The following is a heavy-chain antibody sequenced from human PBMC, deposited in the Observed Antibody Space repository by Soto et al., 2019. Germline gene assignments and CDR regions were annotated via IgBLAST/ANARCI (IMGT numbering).Heavy chain of an antibody. D-gene: IGHD6-13*01. CDR2: ISVNGNNI. CDR1: GFTFSSYP. Sequence: QVQLVESGGGVVQPGRSLRLSCAASGFTFSSYPMHWVRQAPGKGPEWVAVISVNGNNIHYGDSVKGRFTISRDNSKNTLYLQMLSLRVEDTAVYYCARSHSSSWHWFDPWGQGTLVTVSS. J-gene: IGHJ5*02. V-gene: IGHV3-30-3*01. CDR3: ARSHSSSWHWFDP.